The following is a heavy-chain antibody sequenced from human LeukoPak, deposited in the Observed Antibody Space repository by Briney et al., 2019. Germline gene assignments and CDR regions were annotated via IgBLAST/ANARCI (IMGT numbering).Heavy chain of an antibody. CDR3: ANGGIRTTVTTFDY. V-gene: IGHV3-23*01. CDR1: GFTFSGYA. J-gene: IGHJ4*02. CDR2: ISGSGGST. D-gene: IGHD4-17*01. Sequence: PGGTLRLSRAASGFTFSGYAMSGVPQAPGKGLEWGSAISGSGGSTYYADSVKGRFTISRDNSNTTLYPQMTSLRAEDTAVYYCANGGIRTTVTTFDYWGQGTLVTVSS.